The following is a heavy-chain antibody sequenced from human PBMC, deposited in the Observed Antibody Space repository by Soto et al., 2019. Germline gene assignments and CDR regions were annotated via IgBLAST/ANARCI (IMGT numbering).Heavy chain of an antibody. CDR3: ARVVKHFYGSGDHWFDP. J-gene: IGHJ5*02. CDR1: GYLFANYP. D-gene: IGHD3-10*01. V-gene: IGHV1-3*01. Sequence: GXSVKVSCTASGYLFANYPMQWVRQAPGQGLEWMGWINPGNGNTKYSQKFQGRVTLTRDTSASTVYMELRSLTSKDTAVYYCARVVKHFYGSGDHWFDPWGQGTLVTVSS. CDR2: INPGNGNT.